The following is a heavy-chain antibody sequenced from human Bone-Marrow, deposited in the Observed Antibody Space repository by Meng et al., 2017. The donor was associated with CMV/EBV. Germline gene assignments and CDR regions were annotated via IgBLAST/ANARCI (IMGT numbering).Heavy chain of an antibody. CDR1: GFTFSSYG. J-gene: IGHJ6*02. CDR3: AKGTIAAAEPENYYYYYYGMDV. D-gene: IGHD6-13*01. Sequence: GGSLRLSCAASGFTFSSYGMHWVRQAPGKGLEWVAFIRYDGSNKYYADSVKGRFTISRDNSKNTLYLQMNSLRAEDTAVYYCAKGTIAAAEPENYYYYYYGMDVWGQGTTVTVSS. V-gene: IGHV3-30*02. CDR2: IRYDGSNK.